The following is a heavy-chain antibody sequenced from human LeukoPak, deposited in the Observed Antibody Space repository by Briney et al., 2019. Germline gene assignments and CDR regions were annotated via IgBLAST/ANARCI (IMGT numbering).Heavy chain of an antibody. CDR3: AREPKPVLDY. D-gene: IGHD1-14*01. V-gene: IGHV4-61*02. CDR2: IYTSGST. J-gene: IGHJ4*02. CDR1: GGSISSGSYY. Sequence: SETLSLTCTVSGGSISSGSYYWSWIRQPAGKGLEWIGRIYTSGSTNYNPSLKSRVTISVDTSKNQFSLKLSSVPAADTAVYYCAREPKPVLDYWGEGTLVTVSS.